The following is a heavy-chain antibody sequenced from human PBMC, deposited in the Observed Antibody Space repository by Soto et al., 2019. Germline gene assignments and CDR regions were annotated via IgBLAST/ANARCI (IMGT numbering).Heavy chain of an antibody. V-gene: IGHV1-69*12. D-gene: IGHD2-15*01. CDR1: GGSVTAYT. J-gene: IGHJ5*02. CDR2: FIPIFPTP. CDR3: GTGAVVPAYPTRGDT. Sequence: QVQLVQSGAELKKPGSSVKVSCKASGGSVTAYTINWVRQAPGQGLEWIGAFIPIFPTPNYAQKFQGRVTIAAHGLTNTAAIEQNRLSSDDAAVYYCGTGAVVPAYPTRGDTWGQGTLVTVSS.